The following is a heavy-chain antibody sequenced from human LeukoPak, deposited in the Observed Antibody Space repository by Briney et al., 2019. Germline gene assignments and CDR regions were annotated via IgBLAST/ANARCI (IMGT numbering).Heavy chain of an antibody. CDR2: IYYSGST. V-gene: IGHV4-59*11. CDR1: GGSISSHY. D-gene: IGHD1-14*01. Sequence: SETLSLTCTVSGGSISSHYWSWIRQPPGKGLEWIGYIYYSGSTNYNPSLKSRVTISVDTSKNQFSLKLSSVTAADTAVYYCARLVGVYRRRGTNYYYYYYMDVWGKGTTVTVSS. J-gene: IGHJ6*03. CDR3: ARLVGVYRRRGTNYYYYYYMDV.